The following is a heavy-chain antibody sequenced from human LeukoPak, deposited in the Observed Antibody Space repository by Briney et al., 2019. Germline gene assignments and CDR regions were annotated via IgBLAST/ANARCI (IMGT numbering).Heavy chain of an antibody. J-gene: IGHJ4*02. CDR1: GFTFDFSDYV. Sequence: GGSLRLSCVGSGFTFDFSDYVMGWVRQTPGKGLQWISAISGPGGGTYYADSMEGRFTISRDNSKNTLYLHMSNLRAEDTAVYFCVYYDSSGYYYGRLRYWGQGTPVSVSS. CDR3: VYYDSSGYYYGRLRY. D-gene: IGHD3-22*01. V-gene: IGHV3-23*01. CDR2: ISGPGGGT.